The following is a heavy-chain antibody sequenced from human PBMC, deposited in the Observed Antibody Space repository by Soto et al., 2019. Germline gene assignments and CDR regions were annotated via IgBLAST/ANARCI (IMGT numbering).Heavy chain of an antibody. CDR3: ARDPHLRCSGGSCYYGEDY. J-gene: IGHJ4*02. CDR1: GFTFSSYW. CDR2: IKQDGSEK. V-gene: IGHV3-7*01. Sequence: PGGSLRLSCAASGFTFSSYWMSWVRQAPGKGLEWVANIKQDGSEKYYVDSVKGRFTISRDNAKNSLYLQMNSLRAEDTAVYYCARDPHLRCSGGSCYYGEDYWGQGTLVTVSS. D-gene: IGHD2-15*01.